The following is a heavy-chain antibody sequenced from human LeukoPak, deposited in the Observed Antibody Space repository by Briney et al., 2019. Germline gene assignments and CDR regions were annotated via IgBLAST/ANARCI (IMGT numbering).Heavy chain of an antibody. CDR3: AREFDWLEYYFDY. D-gene: IGHD3-9*01. CDR2: INPDNGVT. V-gene: IGHV1-2*02. Sequence: ASVKVSCKASGYTFTGYYIHWVRQAPGQGLEWMGWINPDNGVTNYAQKFQGRVTITRDTSISTAYMELSRLRSDDTAVYHCAREFDWLEYYFDYWGQGTLVTVSS. J-gene: IGHJ4*02. CDR1: GYTFTGYY.